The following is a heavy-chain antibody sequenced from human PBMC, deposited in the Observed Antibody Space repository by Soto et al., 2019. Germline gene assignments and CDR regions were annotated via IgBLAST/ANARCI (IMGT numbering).Heavy chain of an antibody. CDR1: GGTFSSYA. Sequence: SVKVSCKASGGTFSSYAISCVRQAPGKGLEWMGGIIPIFGTANYAQKFQGRVTITADESTSTAYMELSSLRSEDTAVYYCARDLYYYDSSGPISPFYYGMDVWGQGTTVTVSS. CDR3: ARDLYYYDSSGPISPFYYGMDV. D-gene: IGHD3-22*01. V-gene: IGHV1-69*13. CDR2: IIPIFGTA. J-gene: IGHJ6*02.